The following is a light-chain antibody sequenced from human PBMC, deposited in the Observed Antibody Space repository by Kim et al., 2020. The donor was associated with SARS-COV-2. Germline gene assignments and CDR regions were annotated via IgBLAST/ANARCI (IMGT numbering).Light chain of an antibody. CDR1: SLRMSY. Sequence: SSELTQDPAVSVALGQTVTITCQGDSLRMSYASWYQQKPGQAPLLVIYGKSSRPSGIPDRFSGSNSGTRASLTITGAQAEDEGDYYCNSRDSDSYHVVFGGGTQLTVL. J-gene: IGLJ3*02. CDR3: NSRDSDSYHVV. V-gene: IGLV3-19*01. CDR2: GKS.